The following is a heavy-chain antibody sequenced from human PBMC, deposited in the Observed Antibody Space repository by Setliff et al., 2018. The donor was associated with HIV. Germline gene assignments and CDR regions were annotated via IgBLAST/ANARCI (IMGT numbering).Heavy chain of an antibody. Sequence: PGGSLRLSCAASGFTFNKAWMSWVRQAPGKGLEWVSTIYSGGSTYHADSVKGRFTLSRDTSKNTLFLQMNSLRPEDAAVYYCARVRLYNTALDYWGQGTLVTVSS. J-gene: IGHJ4*02. CDR3: ARVRLYNTALDY. CDR2: IYSGGST. D-gene: IGHD3-3*01. CDR1: GFTFNKAW. V-gene: IGHV3-66*02.